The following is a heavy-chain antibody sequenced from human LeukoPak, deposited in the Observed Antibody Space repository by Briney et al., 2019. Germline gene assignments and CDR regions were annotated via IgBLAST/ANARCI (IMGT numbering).Heavy chain of an antibody. CDR2: INHSGNT. D-gene: IGHD6-6*01. V-gene: IGHV4-34*01. Sequence: SETLSLTCAVYGGSFSGYYWSWIRQPPGKGLEWIGEINHSGNTNYNPSLKSRVTISVDTSKNQFSLKLSSVTAADTAVYYCARGIAARPQRASYYMDVWGKGTTVTVSS. CDR1: GGSFSGYY. CDR3: ARGIAARPQRASYYMDV. J-gene: IGHJ6*03.